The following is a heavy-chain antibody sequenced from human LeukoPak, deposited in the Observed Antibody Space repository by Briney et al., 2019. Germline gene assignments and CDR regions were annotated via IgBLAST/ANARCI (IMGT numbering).Heavy chain of an antibody. CDR1: GFTLSSHR. V-gene: IGHV3-21*06. J-gene: IGHJ4*02. CDR3: AKDGGFWSDYSYFDY. CDR2: ISSRSSFK. D-gene: IGHD3-3*01. Sequence: GGSLRLSCAASGFTLSSHRMDWVRQAPGKGLEWVSSISSRSSFKDYADSVKGRFTISRDNAKNLLYLQMNSLRAEDTAVYFCAKDGGFWSDYSYFDYWGQGTQVTASS.